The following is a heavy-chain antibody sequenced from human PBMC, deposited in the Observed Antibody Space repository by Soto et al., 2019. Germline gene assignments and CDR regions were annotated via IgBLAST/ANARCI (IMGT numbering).Heavy chain of an antibody. CDR1: GGSISSYY. V-gene: IGHV4-59*01. D-gene: IGHD1-1*01. CDR2: IYYSGST. CDR3: ARVTTGTLVLDY. J-gene: IGHJ4*02. Sequence: SETLSLTCTVSGGSISSYYWSWIRQPPGKGLEWIGYIYYSGSTNYNPSLKSRVTISVDTSKNQFSLKLSSVTAADTAVYYCARVTTGTLVLDYWGQGTLVTVSS.